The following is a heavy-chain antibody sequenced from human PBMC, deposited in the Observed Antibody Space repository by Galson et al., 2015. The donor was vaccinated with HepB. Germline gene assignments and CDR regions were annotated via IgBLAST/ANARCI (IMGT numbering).Heavy chain of an antibody. CDR1: GGSISSGGYY. D-gene: IGHD2-15*01. Sequence: TLSLTCAVSGGSISSGGYYWSWIRQPPGKGLEWIGYIYYSGSTYYNPSLKSRVTISVDTSKSQFSLKLSSVTAADTAVYYCARGPLGYCSGGSCFNPKGYFQHWGQGTLVTVSS. J-gene: IGHJ1*01. V-gene: IGHV4-31*11. CDR3: ARGPLGYCSGGSCFNPKGYFQH. CDR2: IYYSGST.